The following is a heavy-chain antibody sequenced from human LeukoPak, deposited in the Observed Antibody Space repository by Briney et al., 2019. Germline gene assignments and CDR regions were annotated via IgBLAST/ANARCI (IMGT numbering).Heavy chain of an antibody. CDR3: ARAGTYYYYHMDV. CDR1: GYSFTSYW. V-gene: IGHV5-51*01. CDR2: IHPGDSDT. J-gene: IGHJ6*03. Sequence: GASLKISCKGSGYSFTSYWIGWGRQIPGKGLEWMGIIHPGDSDTRYSPSFQGQVTISADKSISTAYLQWSSLKASDTAIYYCARAGTYYYYHMDVWGKGTTVTVFS. D-gene: IGHD6-19*01.